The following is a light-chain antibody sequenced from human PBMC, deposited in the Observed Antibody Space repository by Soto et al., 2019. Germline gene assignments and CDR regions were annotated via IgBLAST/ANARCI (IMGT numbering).Light chain of an antibody. CDR2: AAS. CDR3: QQYASSPRT. J-gene: IGKJ1*01. Sequence: DIQMTQSPSSLSASVGDRVTITCRASQSIANYLNWYQQKPGKAPKLLIYAASSLQSGVPSRFSGSGSGTDFTLTISRLEPEDSAVYYCQQYASSPRTFGQGTKVDIK. CDR1: QSIANY. V-gene: IGKV1-39*01.